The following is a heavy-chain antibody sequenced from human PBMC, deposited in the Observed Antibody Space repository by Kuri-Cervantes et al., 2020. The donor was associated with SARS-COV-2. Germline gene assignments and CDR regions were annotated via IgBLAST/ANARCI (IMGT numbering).Heavy chain of an antibody. CDR2: IYYSGST. CDR1: GGSFSGYY. Sequence: SCAVYGGSFSGYYWSWIRQPPGKGLEWIGYIYYSGSTYYNPSLKSRVTISVDTSKNQFSLKLSSVTAADTAVYYCARNQVGGYYYYYMDVWGKGTTVTVSS. J-gene: IGHJ6*03. V-gene: IGHV4-30-4*08. CDR3: ARNQVGGYYYYYMDV. D-gene: IGHD1-26*01.